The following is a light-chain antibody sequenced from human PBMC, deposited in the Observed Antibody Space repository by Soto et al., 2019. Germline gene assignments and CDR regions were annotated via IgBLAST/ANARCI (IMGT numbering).Light chain of an antibody. CDR3: SSYTSSSTWV. J-gene: IGLJ3*02. CDR1: SSDVGGYNY. Sequence: QAASVSGSPGQSITISCTGTSSDVGGYNYVSWYQQHPGKALKLMIYDVSNRPSGGSTRFSGSKSGNTASLTISGLQAEDEADYYCSSYTSSSTWVFGAGTKLTVL. V-gene: IGLV2-14*01. CDR2: DVS.